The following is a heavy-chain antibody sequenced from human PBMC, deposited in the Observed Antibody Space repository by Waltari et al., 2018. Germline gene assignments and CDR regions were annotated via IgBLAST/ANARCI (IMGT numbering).Heavy chain of an antibody. J-gene: IGHJ4*02. Sequence: EVQLVESGGGLVQPGGSLRLSCAASGFTFSSYAMSWVRQAPGQGLEWVSAISGSGGSTYYADSVKGRFTISRDNSKNTLYLQMNSLRAEDTAVYYCAKTKPFVVVPAATRVPFDYWGQGTLVTVSS. CDR1: GFTFSSYA. D-gene: IGHD2-2*01. CDR2: ISGSGGST. CDR3: AKTKPFVVVPAATRVPFDY. V-gene: IGHV3-23*04.